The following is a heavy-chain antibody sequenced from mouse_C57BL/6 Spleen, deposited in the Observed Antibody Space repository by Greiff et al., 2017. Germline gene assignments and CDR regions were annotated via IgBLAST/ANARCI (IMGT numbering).Heavy chain of an antibody. CDR2: ITPSNGGT. D-gene: IGHD2-5*01. V-gene: IGHV1-53*01. Sequence: VKLQQPGTELVKPGASVKLSCKASGYTFTSYWMHWVKQRPGQGLEWIGNITPSNGGTNYNEKFKSKATLTVDKSSSTAYMQLSSLTSEDSAVYYCARAAYYSNRYWYFDVWGTGTTVTVSS. J-gene: IGHJ1*03. CDR1: GYTFTSYW. CDR3: ARAAYYSNRYWYFDV.